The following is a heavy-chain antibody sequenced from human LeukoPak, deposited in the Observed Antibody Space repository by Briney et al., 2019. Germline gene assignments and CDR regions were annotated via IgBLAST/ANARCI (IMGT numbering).Heavy chain of an antibody. CDR2: INSDGSNT. CDR1: GFNFRTYW. J-gene: IGHJ6*04. Sequence: PGGSLRLSCAASGFNFRTYWMHWVRQAPGKGLVWVSRINSDGSNTTYADSVKGRFTVSRDNAMNTLYLQMHSLRAEDTALHFCARGYGADVWGKGTMVTVSS. V-gene: IGHV3-74*01. CDR3: ARGYGADV.